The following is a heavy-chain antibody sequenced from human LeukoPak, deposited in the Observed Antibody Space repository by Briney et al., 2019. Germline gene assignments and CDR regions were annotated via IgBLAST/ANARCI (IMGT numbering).Heavy chain of an antibody. D-gene: IGHD1-26*01. CDR3: GRHVGITSASDY. CDR2: IDPSDSYT. CDR1: GYTSPSHF. V-gene: IGHV5-10-1*01. Sequence: GQSLKISSQVPGYTSPSHFISWVRQMPRKGREWRGKIDPSDSYTKYSTSFQGDVTISTDKSTTTAYPQCNSLQPSHTPMYYCGRHVGITSASDYWGQGTLVTVSS. J-gene: IGHJ4*02.